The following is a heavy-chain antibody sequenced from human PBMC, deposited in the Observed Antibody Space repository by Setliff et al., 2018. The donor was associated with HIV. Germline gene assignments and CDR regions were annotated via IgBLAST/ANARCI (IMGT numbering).Heavy chain of an antibody. CDR3: ARVVGYYDSSGYPNYYYYYMDV. V-gene: IGHV4-34*01. CDR1: GGSFSGYY. J-gene: IGHJ6*03. D-gene: IGHD3-22*01. CDR2: INVIRTT. Sequence: SETLSLTCAVYGGSFSGYYWNWVRQPPGKGLEWIGEINVIRTTDYNPSLKSRVTISLDTSKNQFSLKLSSVTAADTAVYYCARVVGYYDSSGYPNYYYYYMDVWGKGTTVTVSS.